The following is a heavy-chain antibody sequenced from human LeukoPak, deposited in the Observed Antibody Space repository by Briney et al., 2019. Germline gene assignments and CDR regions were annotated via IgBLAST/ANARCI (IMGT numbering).Heavy chain of an antibody. J-gene: IGHJ3*02. CDR3: ARGYDSSGYYAFDI. D-gene: IGHD3-22*01. CDR2: ISSSGSTI. CDR1: GFTFSSYE. V-gene: IGHV3-48*03. Sequence: GGSLRLSCAASGFTFSSYEMNWVRQAPGKGLEWVSYISSSGSTIYYAGSVKGRFTISRDNAKNSLYLQMNSLRAEDTAVYYCARGYDSSGYYAFDIWGQGTMVTVSS.